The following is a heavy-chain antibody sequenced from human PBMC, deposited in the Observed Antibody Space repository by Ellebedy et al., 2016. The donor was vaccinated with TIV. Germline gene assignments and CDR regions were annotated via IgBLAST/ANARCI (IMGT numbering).Heavy chain of an antibody. CDR3: SKTGFYYYYCMDV. CDR1: GFTFSAYW. V-gene: IGHV3-7*01. Sequence: GESLKISCAASGFTFSAYWMTWVRQAPGKGLQWVANIQQDGSEKFYVDYVKGRFTISRDNAHNSLFLQMTSLRADDTAVYYCSKTGFYYYYCMDVWGQGTTVTVSS. J-gene: IGHJ6*02. CDR2: IQQDGSEK.